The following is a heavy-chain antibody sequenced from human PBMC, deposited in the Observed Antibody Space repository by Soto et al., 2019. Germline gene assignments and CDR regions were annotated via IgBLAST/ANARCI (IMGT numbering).Heavy chain of an antibody. D-gene: IGHD1-1*01. V-gene: IGHV3-30*04. CDR3: ARTRNGGVADSFDS. Sequence: GSLRLSCAASGFTFSRHAIHWVRLTPGRGLEWVLAISRDGSYIYYTDSVKGRFTVSRDNSKNTVFVQMNRLIPDDTALYFCARTRNGGVADSFDSWGQGTRVTVSS. J-gene: IGHJ5*01. CDR2: ISRDGSYI. CDR1: GFTFSRHA.